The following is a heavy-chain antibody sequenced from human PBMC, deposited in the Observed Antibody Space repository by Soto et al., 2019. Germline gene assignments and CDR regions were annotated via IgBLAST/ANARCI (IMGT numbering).Heavy chain of an antibody. J-gene: IGHJ5*02. D-gene: IGHD7-27*01. CDR3: AKTGVADWFDP. Sequence: GESLKISCKASGYRFTNSWIGWVRQMPGKGLEWVGIIYFADSDTRYSPAFQGQVTISADKSTGTAYLQWSTLKASDTAMYYCAKTGVADWFDPWGQATLVTVSS. CDR1: GYRFTNSW. V-gene: IGHV5-51*01. CDR2: IYFADSDT.